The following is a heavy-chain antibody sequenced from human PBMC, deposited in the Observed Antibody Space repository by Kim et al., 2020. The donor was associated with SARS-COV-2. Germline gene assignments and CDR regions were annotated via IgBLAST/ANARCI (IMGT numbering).Heavy chain of an antibody. Sequence: SETLSLTCAVYGGSFSGYYWSWIRQPPGKGLEWIGEINHSGSTNYNPSLKSRVTISVDTSKNQFSLKLSSVTAADTAVYYCARDRGVGAHVDYWGQGTLVTVSS. V-gene: IGHV4-34*01. CDR3: ARDRGVGAHVDY. D-gene: IGHD1-26*01. CDR2: INHSGST. J-gene: IGHJ4*02. CDR1: GGSFSGYY.